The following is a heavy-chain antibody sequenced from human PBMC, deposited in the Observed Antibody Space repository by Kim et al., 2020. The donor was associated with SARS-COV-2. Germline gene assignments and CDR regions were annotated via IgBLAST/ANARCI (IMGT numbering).Heavy chain of an antibody. V-gene: IGHV3-11*06. J-gene: IGHJ4*02. D-gene: IGHD3-10*01. CDR3: ASPFRGEWFGEFRDFDY. Sequence: VKGRFTISGDNAKNSLYLQMNSLRAEDTAVYYYASPFRGEWFGEFRDFDYWGQGTLVTVSS.